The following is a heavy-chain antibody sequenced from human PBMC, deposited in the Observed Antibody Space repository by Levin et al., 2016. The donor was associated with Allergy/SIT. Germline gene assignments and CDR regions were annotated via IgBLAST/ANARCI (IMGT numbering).Heavy chain of an antibody. D-gene: IGHD6-19*01. Sequence: VRQMPGKGLEWMGRIDPSDSYTNYSPSFQGHVTISADKSISTAYLQWSSLKASDTAMYYCARHGGSGWPFDYWGQGTLVTVSS. CDR2: IDPSDSYT. CDR3: ARHGGSGWPFDY. V-gene: IGHV5-10-1*01. J-gene: IGHJ4*02.